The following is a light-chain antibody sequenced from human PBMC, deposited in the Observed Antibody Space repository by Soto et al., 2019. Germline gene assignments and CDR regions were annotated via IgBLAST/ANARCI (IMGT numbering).Light chain of an antibody. CDR1: RGIGNA. J-gene: IGKJ1*01. CDR3: QKYDSAPT. V-gene: IGKV1-27*01. Sequence: DIQMTQSPSSLSASVGDRVTITYRPSRGIGNALAWYQQKPGTVPKLLIHSASTLQSGVPSRFSGSGSGTDFTLTIGSLQPEDVASYYCQKYDSAPTFGPGTKVEIK. CDR2: SAS.